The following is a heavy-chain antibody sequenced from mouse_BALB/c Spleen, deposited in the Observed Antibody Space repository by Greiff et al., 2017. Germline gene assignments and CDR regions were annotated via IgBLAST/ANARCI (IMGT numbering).Heavy chain of an antibody. D-gene: IGHD1-1*01. CDR1: GYAFTNYL. V-gene: IGHV1-54*01. J-gene: IGHJ4*01. CDR2: INPGSGGT. CDR3: ARSGGVVATEDAMDY. Sequence: QVQLKQSGAELVRPGTSVKVSCKASGYAFTNYLIEWVKQRPGQGLEWIGVINPGSGGTNYNEKFKGKATLTADKSSSTAYMQLSSLTSDDSAFYFCARSGGVVATEDAMDYWGQGTSVTVSS.